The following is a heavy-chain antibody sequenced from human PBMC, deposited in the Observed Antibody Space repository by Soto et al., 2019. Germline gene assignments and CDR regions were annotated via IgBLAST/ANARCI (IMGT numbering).Heavy chain of an antibody. D-gene: IGHD6-19*01. CDR2: IYWNDDN. CDR3: AHRPPRHGQWLVRPWNLVDY. CDR1: GFSLSTSVVG. Sequence: SGPTLVNPTQTLTLTCTFSGFSLSTSVVGVGWIRQPPGKALEWLALIYWNDDNRYSPSLKSRLTITKDTSKNQVVLTMTNMDPVDTATYYCAHRPPRHGQWLVRPWNLVDYWGQGTLVTVSS. J-gene: IGHJ4*02. V-gene: IGHV2-5*01.